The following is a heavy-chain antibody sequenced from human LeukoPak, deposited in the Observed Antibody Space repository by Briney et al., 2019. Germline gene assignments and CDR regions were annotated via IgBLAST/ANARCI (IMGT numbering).Heavy chain of an antibody. CDR3: ARPYLSDGSLHY. J-gene: IGHJ4*02. CDR2: INPNSGGT. Sequence: ASVKVSCKASGYTFTGYYMHWLRQAAGLGLECRGWINPNSGGTNYAQKLQGRVTMTRDTSLSTAYMELSRLRSDDTAVYYCARPYLSDGSLHYWGQGTLVTVSS. CDR1: GYTFTGYY. V-gene: IGHV1-2*02. D-gene: IGHD2-2*03.